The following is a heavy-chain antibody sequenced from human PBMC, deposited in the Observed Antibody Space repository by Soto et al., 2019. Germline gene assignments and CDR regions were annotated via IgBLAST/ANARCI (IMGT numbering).Heavy chain of an antibody. CDR3: ARMRGVVVPAAPNDPYYYYYYMDV. J-gene: IGHJ6*03. D-gene: IGHD2-2*01. V-gene: IGHV2-70*11. CDR2: IDWEDDE. Sequence: SGPTLVNPTQTLTLTCTFSGFSLSTSGMCVSWIRQPPGEALEWLARIDWEDDEYYSTSLKTRLTISKDTSKNQVVLTLTNMDPADTATYYCARMRGVVVPAAPNDPYYYYYYMDVWGKGTTVTVSS. CDR1: GFSLSTSGMC.